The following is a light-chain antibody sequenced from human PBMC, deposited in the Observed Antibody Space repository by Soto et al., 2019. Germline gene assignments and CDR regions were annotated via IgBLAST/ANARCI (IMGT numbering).Light chain of an antibody. J-gene: IGKJ4*02. CDR2: GAS. V-gene: IGKV3-20*01. CDR1: QSVSNNY. CDR3: QQYGSSGT. Sequence: EIVLTQSPGALSLSPGERATLSCRASQSVSNNYLAWYQQKPGQAPRLLIYGASNRATGIPDRFSGSGSGKAFTLNISRLEPEDFAVYECQQYGSSGTLGDGTKV.